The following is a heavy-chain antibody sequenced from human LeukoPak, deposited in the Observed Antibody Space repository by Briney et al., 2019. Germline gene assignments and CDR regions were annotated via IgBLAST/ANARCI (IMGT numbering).Heavy chain of an antibody. CDR3: ARRIVVVKSFDY. J-gene: IGHJ4*02. Sequence: SETLSLTCAVSGGSISSGGYSWNWVRQPPGKGLEWIGYIYNSGSTSYNPSLKSRVTISVDTSKNQFSLKLSSVTAADTAVYYCARRIVVVKSFDYWGQGTLVTVSS. V-gene: IGHV4-30-4*07. CDR1: GGSISSGGYS. D-gene: IGHD3-22*01. CDR2: IYNSGST.